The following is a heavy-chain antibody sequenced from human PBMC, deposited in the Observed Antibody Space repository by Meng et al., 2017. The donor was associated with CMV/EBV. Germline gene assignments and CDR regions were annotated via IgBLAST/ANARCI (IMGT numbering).Heavy chain of an antibody. CDR2: IKSKTDGGTT. V-gene: IGHV3-15*01. D-gene: IGHD3-3*02. Sequence: GESLKISCAASGFTFSNAWMSWVRQAPGKGLEWVGRIKSKTDGGTTDYAAPVKGRFTISRDDSKHTLYLQMNSLKTEDTAVYYCTTDQPFWSGYTYYFDYWGQGTLVTVSS. J-gene: IGHJ4*02. CDR3: TTDQPFWSGYTYYFDY. CDR1: GFTFSNAW.